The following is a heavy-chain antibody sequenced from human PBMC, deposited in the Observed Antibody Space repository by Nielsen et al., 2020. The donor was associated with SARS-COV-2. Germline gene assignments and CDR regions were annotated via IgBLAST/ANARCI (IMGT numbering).Heavy chain of an antibody. CDR2: IYYSGST. CDR1: GGSVSSGSYY. Sequence: SETLSLTCTVSGGSVSSGSYYWSWIRQPPGKGLEWIGYIYYSGSTNYNPSLKSRVTISVDTSKNQFSLKLSSVTAADTAVYYCARGDYDFWSGIDYWGQGTLVTVSS. J-gene: IGHJ4*02. V-gene: IGHV4-61*01. D-gene: IGHD3-3*01. CDR3: ARGDYDFWSGIDY.